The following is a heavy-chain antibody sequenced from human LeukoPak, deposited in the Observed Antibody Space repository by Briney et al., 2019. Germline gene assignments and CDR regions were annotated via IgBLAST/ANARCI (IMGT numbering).Heavy chain of an antibody. CDR2: IYDSGST. CDR1: GGSIRSYH. D-gene: IGHD2-21*02. Sequence: PSETLSLTCTVSGGSIRSYHWSWIRQPPGKRLEGIGYIYDSGSTNYNPSLKSRVTISIDTSKNQFSLKLSSVTAADTAVYYCAREAYCGGDCYSGFDYWGQGTLVTVSS. V-gene: IGHV4-59*01. CDR3: AREAYCGGDCYSGFDY. J-gene: IGHJ4*02.